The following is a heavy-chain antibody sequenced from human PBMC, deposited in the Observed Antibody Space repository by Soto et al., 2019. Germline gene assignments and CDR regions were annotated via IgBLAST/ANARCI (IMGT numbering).Heavy chain of an antibody. CDR1: GFTFSNYN. J-gene: IGHJ4*02. CDR3: ARVSYYDNSGFLI. V-gene: IGHV3-21*01. D-gene: IGHD3-22*01. Sequence: VQPVESGGGLVKPGGSLRLSCAASGFTFSNYNMNWVRQAPGKGLEWVSSISSTSSYIYYADSVKGRFTISRDNAKNSLYLQMNSLRAEDTAVYYCARVSYYDNSGFLIWGQGTLVTVSS. CDR2: ISSTSSYI.